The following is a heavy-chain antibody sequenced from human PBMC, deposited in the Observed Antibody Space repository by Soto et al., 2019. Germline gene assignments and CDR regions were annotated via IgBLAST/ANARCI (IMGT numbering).Heavy chain of an antibody. CDR2: INPSGGST. CDR1: GYTFTSYY. V-gene: IGHV1-46*03. J-gene: IGHJ6*04. CDR3: AIIGSSTSHGMDV. D-gene: IGHD2-2*01. Sequence: GASVKVSCKASGYTFTSYYMHWVRQAPGQGLEWMGKINPSGGSTSYAQKFQGRVTMTRDTSTSTVYMELSSLRSEDTAVYYCAIIGSSTSHGMDVWGKGTTVTVSS.